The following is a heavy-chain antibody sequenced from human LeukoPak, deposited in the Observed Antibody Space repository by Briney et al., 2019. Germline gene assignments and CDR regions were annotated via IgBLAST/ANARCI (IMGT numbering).Heavy chain of an antibody. V-gene: IGHV4-38-2*02. CDR3: ASHAVVVPAAPFDY. CDR1: GYSISSGYY. CDR2: IYHSGSI. Sequence: SETLSLTCTVSGYSISSGYYWGWIRQPPGKGLEWIGSIYHSGSIYYNPSLKSRVTISVDTSKNQFSLKLSSVTAADTAVYYCASHAVVVPAAPFDYWGQGTLVTVSS. D-gene: IGHD2-2*01. J-gene: IGHJ4*02.